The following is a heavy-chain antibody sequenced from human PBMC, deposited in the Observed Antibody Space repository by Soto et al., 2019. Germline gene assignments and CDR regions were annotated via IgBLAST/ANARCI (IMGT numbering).Heavy chain of an antibody. CDR2: IHGDGGKI. V-gene: IGHV3-7*01. D-gene: IGHD5-18*01. CDR1: GFMFSAYW. J-gene: IGHJ4*02. CDR3: ARDFYGGYTYGPGDY. Sequence: GGSLRLSCAASGFMFSAYWMSWVRQAPGKGLEWVANIHGDGGKIYYVDSVKGRFTISRDNAKRSLYPQMNSLRAEDTAVYYCARDFYGGYTYGPGDYWGQGALVTVSS.